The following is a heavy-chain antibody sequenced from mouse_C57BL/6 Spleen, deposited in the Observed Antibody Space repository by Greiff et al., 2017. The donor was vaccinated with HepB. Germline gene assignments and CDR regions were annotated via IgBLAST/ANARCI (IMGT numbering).Heavy chain of an antibody. V-gene: IGHV1-22*01. Sequence: DVKLQESGPELVKPGASVKMSCKASGYTFTDYNMHWVKQSHGKSLEWIGYINPNNGGTSYNQKFKGKATLTVNKSSSTAYMELRSLTSEDSAVYYCAREITTDAMDYWGQGTSVTVSS. CDR3: AREITTDAMDY. D-gene: IGHD1-1*01. CDR2: INPNNGGT. CDR1: GYTFTDYN. J-gene: IGHJ4*01.